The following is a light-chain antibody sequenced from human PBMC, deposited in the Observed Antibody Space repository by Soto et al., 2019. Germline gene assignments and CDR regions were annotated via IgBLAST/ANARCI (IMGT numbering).Light chain of an antibody. V-gene: IGKV3-20*01. CDR2: DAS. Sequence: EIVLTQSPGTLSLSPGERATLSCRASQSVGRDYLAWFQQKPGQAPRLLIYDASSMATGIPDRFSGSGFGTDFNLAISRLEPEDFAVYYCQQYSTSPITFGQGTRLEIK. CDR1: QSVGRDY. J-gene: IGKJ5*01. CDR3: QQYSTSPIT.